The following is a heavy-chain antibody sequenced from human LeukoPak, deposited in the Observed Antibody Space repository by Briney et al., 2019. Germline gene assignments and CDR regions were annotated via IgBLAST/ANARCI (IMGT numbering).Heavy chain of an antibody. J-gene: IGHJ3*02. V-gene: IGHV1-46*01. D-gene: IGHD3-10*01. CDR2: INPSGGST. CDR3: ARVGLYYYGSGSPTLGAFDI. CDR1: GYTFTSYY. Sequence: ASVKVSCKASGYTFTSYYMHWVRQAPGQGLEWMGIINPSGGSTSYAQKFQGRVTMTRDTSTSTVYMELSSLRSEDTAVYYCARVGLYYYGSGSPTLGAFDIWGQGTMVTVSS.